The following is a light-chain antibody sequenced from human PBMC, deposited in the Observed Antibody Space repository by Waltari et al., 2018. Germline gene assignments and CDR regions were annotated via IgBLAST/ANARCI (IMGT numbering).Light chain of an antibody. Sequence: DIQMTQSPSSLSASLGDRVTITCRASQTIFLFLNWYQQRPGKGPNLLIYGASIVHSGVPSRFSGSGSGTDFTLTISNLQPEDVATYYCQESFTSPRTFGHGTKVEI. V-gene: IGKV1-39*01. CDR2: GAS. J-gene: IGKJ1*01. CDR3: QESFTSPRT. CDR1: QTIFLF.